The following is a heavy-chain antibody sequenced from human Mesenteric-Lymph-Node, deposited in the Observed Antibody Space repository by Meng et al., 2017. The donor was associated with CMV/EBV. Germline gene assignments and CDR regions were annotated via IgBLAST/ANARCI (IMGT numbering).Heavy chain of an antibody. CDR1: GGSFSGYY. D-gene: IGHD3-10*01. V-gene: IGHV4-34*01. CDR2: INHSGST. J-gene: IGHJ4*02. CDR3: ARGGGSYYEDY. Sequence: LTCAVYGGSFSGYYWSWVRQPPGTGLEWIGEINHSGSTNYNPSLKSRVTISVDTSKNQFSLKLSSVTAADTAVYYCARGGGSYYEDYWGQGTLVTVSS.